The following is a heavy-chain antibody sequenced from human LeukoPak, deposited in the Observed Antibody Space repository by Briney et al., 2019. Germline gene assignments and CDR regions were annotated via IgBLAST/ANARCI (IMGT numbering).Heavy chain of an antibody. D-gene: IGHD3-16*02. CDR1: GFTFSSYA. J-gene: IGHJ3*02. V-gene: IGHV3-23*01. Sequence: GGSLRLSCAASGFTFSSYAMSWVRQAPGKGLEWVSAISGSGGSTYYADSVKGRFTISRDNSKNTLYLQMNSLRAEDTAVYYCAKGGGDCVWGSYRYTLWDAFDIWGQGTMVTVSS. CDR2: ISGSGGST. CDR3: AKGGGDCVWGSYRYTLWDAFDI.